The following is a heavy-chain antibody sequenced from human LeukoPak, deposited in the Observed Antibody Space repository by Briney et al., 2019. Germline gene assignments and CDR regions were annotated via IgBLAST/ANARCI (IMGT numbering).Heavy chain of an antibody. CDR2: IIPIFGTA. V-gene: IGHV1-69*01. CDR3: ARAHCSGGSCYSRYGMDV. CDR1: GGTFSSYA. Sequence: SVKVSCEASGGTFSSYAISWVRQAPGQGLEWMGGIIPIFGTANYAQKFQGRVTITADESTSTAYMELSSLRSEDTAVYYCARAHCSGGSCYSRYGMDVWGQGTTVTVSS. J-gene: IGHJ6*02. D-gene: IGHD2-15*01.